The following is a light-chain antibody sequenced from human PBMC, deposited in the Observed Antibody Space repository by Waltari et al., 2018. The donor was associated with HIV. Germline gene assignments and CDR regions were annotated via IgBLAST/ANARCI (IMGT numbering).Light chain of an antibody. CDR3: GADHGSGSNFVRV. CDR2: VGTGGIVG. Sequence: QPVLTQPPSASASLGASVTLTCTLSSGYSTYKVDWYQQRPRKGTRFVRRVGTGGIVGSKGDGIPDRFSVLGSGLNRYLTIKNIQEEDESDYHCGADHGSGSNFVRVFGGGTKLTVL. J-gene: IGLJ3*02. CDR1: SGYSTYK. V-gene: IGLV9-49*01.